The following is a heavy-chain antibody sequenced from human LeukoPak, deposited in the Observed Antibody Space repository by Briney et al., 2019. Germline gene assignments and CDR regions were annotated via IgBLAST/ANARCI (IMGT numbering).Heavy chain of an antibody. Sequence: PGGSLRLSCAASGFTFSSYSMNWVRQAPGKGLEWVSSISSSSSYIYYADSVKGRFTISRDSAKNSLYLQMNSLRAEDTAVYYCARGPSCSSVSCYTTGLFDYWGRGTLVTVSS. CDR1: GFTFSSYS. CDR2: ISSSSSYI. CDR3: ARGPSCSSVSCYTTGLFDY. J-gene: IGHJ4*02. D-gene: IGHD2-15*01. V-gene: IGHV3-21*01.